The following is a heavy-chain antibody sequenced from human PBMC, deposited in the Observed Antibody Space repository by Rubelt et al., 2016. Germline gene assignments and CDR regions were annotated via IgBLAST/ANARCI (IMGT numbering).Heavy chain of an antibody. CDR1: GGSFSGYY. CDR2: INHSGST. Sequence: QVQLQQWGAGLLKPSETLSLTCAVYGGSFSGYYWSWIRQPPGKGLEWIGEINHSGSTNYNPSLKRRGTISVDTSKNQFALKLSSVTAADTAVYYCARGAMVRGGKYYFDYWGQGTLVTVSS. J-gene: IGHJ4*02. D-gene: IGHD3-10*01. V-gene: IGHV4-34*01. CDR3: ARGAMVRGGKYYFDY.